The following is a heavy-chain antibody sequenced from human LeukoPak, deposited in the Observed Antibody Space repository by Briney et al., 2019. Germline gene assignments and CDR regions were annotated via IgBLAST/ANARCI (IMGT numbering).Heavy chain of an antibody. D-gene: IGHD5-18*01. CDR1: GGTISSYY. V-gene: IGHV4-59*01. CDR2: IYYTGST. CDR3: ARAGGGYTNGYWFHP. Sequence: SETLSLTCTVSGGTISSYYCSWIRQPPGKGLEWIGYIYYTGSTYYNPSLKSRATISVDTSKNQFSLQLSSVTAADTAVYYCARAGGGYTNGYWFHPWGQGTLVTVSS. J-gene: IGHJ5*02.